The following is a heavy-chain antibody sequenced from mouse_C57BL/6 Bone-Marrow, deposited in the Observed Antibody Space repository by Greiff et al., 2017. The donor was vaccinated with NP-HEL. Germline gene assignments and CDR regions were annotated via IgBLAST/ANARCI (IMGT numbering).Heavy chain of an antibody. CDR2: ISYSGST. Sequence: VQLKESGPGLAKPSQTLSLTCSVTGYSITSDYWNWIRKFPGNKLEYMGYISYSGSTSYNPSLKSRISITRDTSKNQYYLQLNSVTTEDTATNYWARSPLWLRRNYYAMDYWGQGTTVTVSS. D-gene: IGHD2-2*01. V-gene: IGHV3-8*01. CDR1: GYSITSDY. J-gene: IGHJ4*01. CDR3: ARSPLWLRRNYYAMDY.